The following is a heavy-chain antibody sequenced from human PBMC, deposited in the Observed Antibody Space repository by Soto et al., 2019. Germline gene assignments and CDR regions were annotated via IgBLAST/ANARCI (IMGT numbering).Heavy chain of an antibody. D-gene: IGHD3-10*01. Sequence: SETLSLTCAVSGDSISSSNWWTWVRQPPGKGLEWIGEIYHSGSNNYNPSLRSRVTMSVDKSKNQFSLKLSSVTAADTAVYFCARGGYTMWYDPWGQGTLVTVSS. CDR3: ARGGYTMWYDP. CDR2: IYHSGSN. J-gene: IGHJ5*02. CDR1: GDSISSSNW. V-gene: IGHV4-4*02.